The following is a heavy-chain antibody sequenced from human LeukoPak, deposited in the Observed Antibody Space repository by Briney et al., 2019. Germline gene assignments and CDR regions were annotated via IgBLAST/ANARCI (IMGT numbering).Heavy chain of an antibody. Sequence: GGSLRLSCAASGFTFSSYAMSWVRQAPGKGLEWVSAISGSGGSTYYADSVKGRFTISRDNSKNTLYLQMNSLRAEDTAVYYCAKGMTPFGVVIMTHGSYYFDYWGQGTLVTVSS. CDR1: GFTFSSYA. V-gene: IGHV3-23*01. J-gene: IGHJ4*02. CDR2: ISGSGGST. D-gene: IGHD3-3*01. CDR3: AKGMTPFGVVIMTHGSYYFDY.